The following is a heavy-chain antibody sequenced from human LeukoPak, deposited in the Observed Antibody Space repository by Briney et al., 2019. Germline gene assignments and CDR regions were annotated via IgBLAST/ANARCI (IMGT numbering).Heavy chain of an antibody. CDR2: IYYSGST. J-gene: IGHJ3*02. CDR1: GGSISSYY. Sequence: PSETLSLTCTVSGGSISSYYWSWLRQPRGKVLEGLGYIYYSGSTNYNPSLKSRVTISVDTSKNQFSLKLSSVAAADTAVYYCARVRGYDILTGYAFDIWGQGTMVTVSS. D-gene: IGHD3-9*01. V-gene: IGHV4-59*01. CDR3: ARVRGYDILTGYAFDI.